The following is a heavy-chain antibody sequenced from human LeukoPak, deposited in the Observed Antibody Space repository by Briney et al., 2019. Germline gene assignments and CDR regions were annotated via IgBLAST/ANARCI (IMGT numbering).Heavy chain of an antibody. CDR1: GGSISSYY. J-gene: IGHJ5*02. CDR3: ARGGSSGYYGQDKGFDP. V-gene: IGHV4-59*08. D-gene: IGHD3-22*01. Sequence: SETLSLTCTVSGGSISSYYWSWIRQPPGKGLEWIGYIYYSGSTNYNPSLKSRVTISVDTPKNQFSLKLSSVTAADTAVYYCARGGSSGYYGQDKGFDPWGQGTLVTVSS. CDR2: IYYSGST.